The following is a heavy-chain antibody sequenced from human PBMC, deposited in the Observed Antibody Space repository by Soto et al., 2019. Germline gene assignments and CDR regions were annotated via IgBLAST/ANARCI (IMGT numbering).Heavy chain of an antibody. D-gene: IGHD3-3*01. CDR1: GYTFTSYY. J-gene: IGHJ4*02. Sequence: GASVKVSCEASGYTFTSYYMHWVRQAPGQGLEWMGIINPSGGSTSYAQKFQGRVTMTRDTSTSTVYMELSSLRSEDTAVYYCARAGRIGVVPGALDYWGQGTLVTVSS. CDR2: INPSGGST. CDR3: ARAGRIGVVPGALDY. V-gene: IGHV1-46*01.